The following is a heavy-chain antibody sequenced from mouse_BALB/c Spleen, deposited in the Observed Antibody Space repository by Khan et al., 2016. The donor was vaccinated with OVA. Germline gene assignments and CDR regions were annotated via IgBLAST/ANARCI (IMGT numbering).Heavy chain of an antibody. CDR3: ARGGGTAPFAY. CDR1: GFTFSDYG. Sequence: EVELVESGGGLVQPGGPRKLSCAASGFTFSDYGMAWVRQAPGKGPEWVAFISDLAYTIYYADTVTGRFTISRENAKNTLYLEMSSLRSEDTAIYYGARGGGTAPFAYWGLGTLVTVSA. V-gene: IGHV5-15*02. CDR2: ISDLAYTI. D-gene: IGHD1-2*01. J-gene: IGHJ3*01.